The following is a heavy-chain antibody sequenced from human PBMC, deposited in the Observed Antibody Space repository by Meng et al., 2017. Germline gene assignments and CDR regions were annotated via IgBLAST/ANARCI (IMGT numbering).Heavy chain of an antibody. D-gene: IGHD6-19*01. CDR2: ISWNSGSI. J-gene: IGHJ6*02. CDR1: GFTFDDYA. V-gene: IGHV3-9*01. Sequence: SPKISCAASGFTFDDYAMHWVRQAPGKGLEWVSGISWNSGSIGYADSVKGRLTISADKSISTAYLQWSSLKASDTAKYYCARYSSGWLYYGMDVWGQGTTVTVSS. CDR3: ARYSSGWLYYGMDV.